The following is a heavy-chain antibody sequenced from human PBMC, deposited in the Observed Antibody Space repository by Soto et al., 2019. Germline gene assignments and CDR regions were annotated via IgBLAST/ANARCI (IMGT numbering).Heavy chain of an antibody. Sequence: QVQLQQWGAGLLKPSETLSLPCAVYGGSFSGYYWSWIRQPPGKGLEWIGEINHSGSTNYNPSLTSRVTISVDTSKHRCFRERSSVTASDTAVYYWARVTYYDILTGIKYYFDFCGQGTLVTVST. V-gene: IGHV4-34*01. J-gene: IGHJ4*02. CDR1: GGSFSGYY. CDR3: ARVTYYDILTGIKYYFDF. CDR2: INHSGST. D-gene: IGHD3-9*01.